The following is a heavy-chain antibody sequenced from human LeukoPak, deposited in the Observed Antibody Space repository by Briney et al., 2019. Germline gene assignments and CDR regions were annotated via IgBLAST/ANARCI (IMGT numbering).Heavy chain of an antibody. D-gene: IGHD4-23*01. J-gene: IGHJ5*02. Sequence: SETLSLTCTVSGDSISNYYWRWIRQPPSEAPEWIGYINDNGRSNYSPSLKSRLTISLDTSTNQIFLQLSSVTAADTAVYYCARDRYGGGWFDPWGQGTLVTVSS. V-gene: IGHV4-59*01. CDR2: INDNGRS. CDR3: ARDRYGGGWFDP. CDR1: GDSISNYY.